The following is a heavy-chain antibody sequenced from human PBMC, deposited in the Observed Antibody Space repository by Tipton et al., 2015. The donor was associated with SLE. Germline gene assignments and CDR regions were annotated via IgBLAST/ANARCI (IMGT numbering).Heavy chain of an antibody. CDR1: GGSISSHY. J-gene: IGHJ6*03. CDR2: MYYSGNT. V-gene: IGHV4-59*06. Sequence: GLVKPSETLSLTCTVSGGSISSHYWSWIRQHPGKGLEWIGYMYYSGNTYYNPSLKSRVHISEDTSNNLFSLRLSSVTAADTAVYYCAGGYDFYYMDVWGQGTTVTVSS. CDR3: AGGYDFYYMDV.